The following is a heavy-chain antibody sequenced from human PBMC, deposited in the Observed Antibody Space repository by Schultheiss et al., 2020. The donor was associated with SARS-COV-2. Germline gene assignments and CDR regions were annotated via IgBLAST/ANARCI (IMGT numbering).Heavy chain of an antibody. CDR3: ARVVTMWFDP. J-gene: IGHJ5*02. Sequence: SETLSLTCAVSGGSISSGGYSWTWIRQPPGKGLEWIGYIYHSGSTYYNPSLKSRVTMSVDRSKNQFSLKLTSVTAADTAVYFCARVVTMWFDPWGQGTLVTVSS. V-gene: IGHV4-30-2*01. CDR1: GGSISSGGYS. D-gene: IGHD4-11*01. CDR2: IYHSGST.